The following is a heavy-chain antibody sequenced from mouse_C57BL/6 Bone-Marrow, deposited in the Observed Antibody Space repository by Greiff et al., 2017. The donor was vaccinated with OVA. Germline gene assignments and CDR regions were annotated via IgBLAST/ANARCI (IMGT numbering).Heavy chain of an antibody. CDR2: ISSGGSYT. CDR1: GFTFSSYG. V-gene: IGHV5-6*02. J-gene: IGHJ2*01. CDR3: ARVYGSSFDY. D-gene: IGHD1-1*01. Sequence: DVKLVESGGDLVKPGGSLKLSCAASGFTFSSYGMSWVRQTPDKRLEWVATISSGGSYTYYPDSVKGRFTISRDNAKNTLYLQMSSLKSEDTAMYYCARVYGSSFDYWGQGTTLTVSS.